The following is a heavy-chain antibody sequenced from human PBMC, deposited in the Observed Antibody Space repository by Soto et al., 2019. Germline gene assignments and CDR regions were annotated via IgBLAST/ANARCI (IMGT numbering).Heavy chain of an antibody. CDR3: ARSARVRPSYYLDY. D-gene: IGHD3-10*01. CDR1: GGSFSGYY. J-gene: IGHJ4*02. CDR2: INHSGST. V-gene: IGHV4-34*01. Sequence: SETLSLTCAVYGGSFSGYYWSWIRQPPGKGLEWIGEINHSGSTNYNPSLKSRVTISVDTSKNQFSLKLSSVPAADTAVYYCARSARVRPSYYLDYWGQGTLVTVSS.